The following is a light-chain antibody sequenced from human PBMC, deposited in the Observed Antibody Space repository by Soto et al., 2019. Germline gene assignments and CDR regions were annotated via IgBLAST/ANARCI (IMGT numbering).Light chain of an antibody. V-gene: IGKV3-15*01. CDR3: QQYNNWPPYT. Sequence: IVLTQSPGTLSLSPGERATLSCRASQSVTSNLAWYQQKPGRAPRLLIYGASTRATGIPARFSGSGSGTEFTLTISSLQSEDFAVYYCQQYNNWPPYTFGQGTKVDIK. CDR2: GAS. CDR1: QSVTSN. J-gene: IGKJ2*01.